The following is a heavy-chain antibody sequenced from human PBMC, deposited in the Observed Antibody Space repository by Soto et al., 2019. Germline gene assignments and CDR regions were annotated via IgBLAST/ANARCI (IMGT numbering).Heavy chain of an antibody. CDR1: GYPVTAYY. CDR3: ARGGGVGVAGSAAFDM. Sequence: QLHLVQSGAVVKKPGASVTVSCSASGYPVTAYYMHWVRQAPGRGLEWMGGINPATGAAKYTQTFQGRGTMTRDTSMSTVFMELSGLTSEDTAVFYCARGGGVGVAGSAAFDMWGQGTVVTVSS. CDR2: INPATGAA. V-gene: IGHV1-2*02. J-gene: IGHJ3*02. D-gene: IGHD3-3*01.